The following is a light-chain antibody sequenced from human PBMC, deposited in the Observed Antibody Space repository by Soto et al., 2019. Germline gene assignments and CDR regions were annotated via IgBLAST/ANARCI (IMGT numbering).Light chain of an antibody. CDR3: QTYDSSLSGYV. V-gene: IGLV1-40*01. CDR1: SSNIGAGYD. Sequence: QPVLTQPPSVSGAPGQRVTISCTGSSSNIGAGYDVHWYQQLPGRAPRLLIHNNINRPSGVPDRFSGSKSGTSASLAITGLQAEDETDYYCQTYDSSLSGYVFGTGTKVTVL. J-gene: IGLJ1*01. CDR2: NNI.